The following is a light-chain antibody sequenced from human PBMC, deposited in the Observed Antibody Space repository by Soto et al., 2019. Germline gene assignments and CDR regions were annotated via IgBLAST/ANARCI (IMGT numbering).Light chain of an antibody. CDR1: QSVGTY. Sequence: EIVLTQSPATLSLSPGERATLSCRTSQSVGTYLAWYQQKPGQAPRLLISDASDRATGIPARFSGSGSGTEFTLTISSLQPEDFAVYYCQQHSQWPITFGQGTRLEIK. V-gene: IGKV3-11*01. CDR2: DAS. J-gene: IGKJ5*01. CDR3: QQHSQWPIT.